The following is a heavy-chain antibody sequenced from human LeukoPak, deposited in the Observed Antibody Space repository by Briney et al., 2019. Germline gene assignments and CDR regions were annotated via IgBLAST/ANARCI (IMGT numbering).Heavy chain of an antibody. Sequence: SETLSLTCAVYGGSFSGYYWSWIRQPPGKGLEWIGEINHSGSTNYNPSLKSRVTISVDTSKSQFSLKLSSVTAADTAVYYCARGPLAVAGTGDYWGQGTLVTVSS. CDR2: INHSGST. CDR1: GGSFSGYY. CDR3: ARGPLAVAGTGDY. J-gene: IGHJ4*02. V-gene: IGHV4-34*01. D-gene: IGHD6-19*01.